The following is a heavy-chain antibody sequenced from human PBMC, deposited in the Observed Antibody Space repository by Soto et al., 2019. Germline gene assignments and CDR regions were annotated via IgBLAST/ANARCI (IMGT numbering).Heavy chain of an antibody. CDR2: MNPNSGNT. CDR1: GYTFTSYD. CDR3: ARGSNEYYYGSGSYFDY. J-gene: IGHJ4*02. D-gene: IGHD3-10*01. V-gene: IGHV1-8*01. Sequence: QVQLVQSGAEVKKPGASVKVSCKASGYTFTSYDINWVRQATGQGLEWMGWMNPNSGNTGYAQKFQGRVTMTRNTPISTAYMELSRLRSEDTAVYYCARGSNEYYYGSGSYFDYWGQGTLVTVSS.